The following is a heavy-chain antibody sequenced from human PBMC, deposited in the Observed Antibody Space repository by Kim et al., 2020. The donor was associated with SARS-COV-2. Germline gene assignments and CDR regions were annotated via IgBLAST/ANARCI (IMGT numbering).Heavy chain of an antibody. Sequence: ASVKVSCKASGYTFTSYAMNWVRQAPGQGLEWMGWINTNTGNPTYAQGFTGRFVFSLDTSVSTAYLQISSLKAEDTAVYYCASAKEAEEYYYYYGMDVWGEGTTVTVSS. D-gene: IGHD2-15*01. CDR3: ASAKEAEEYYYYYGMDV. CDR1: GYTFTSYA. J-gene: IGHJ6*04. CDR2: INTNTGNP. V-gene: IGHV7-4-1*02.